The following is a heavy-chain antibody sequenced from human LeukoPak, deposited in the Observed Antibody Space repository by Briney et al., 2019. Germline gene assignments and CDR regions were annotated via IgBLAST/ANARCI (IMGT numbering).Heavy chain of an antibody. J-gene: IGHJ4*02. Sequence: SETLSLTCSVSGGSISSYYWSWIRQPPGKGLEWIGYIYYSGRTSYNPSLKSRVTISVDTSKNQFSLRLSSVTAADTAVYYCARGQKYRSGYTVIELGSGYFDYWGQGTLVTVSS. D-gene: IGHD5-18*01. CDR3: ARGQKYRSGYTVIELGSGYFDY. CDR2: IYYSGRT. V-gene: IGHV4-59*01. CDR1: GGSISSYY.